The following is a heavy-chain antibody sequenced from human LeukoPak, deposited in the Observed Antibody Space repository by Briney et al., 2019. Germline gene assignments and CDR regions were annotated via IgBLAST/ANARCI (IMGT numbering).Heavy chain of an antibody. CDR3: ARIRERGDYDY. CDR1: GYTFTSYG. V-gene: IGHV1-18*01. J-gene: IGHJ4*02. D-gene: IGHD2-21*02. Sequence: ASVKVSCKASGYTFTSYGISWVRQAPGQGLEWMGWISAYNGNTNYAQKLQGRVTMTTDTSTSTAYMELSSLRSEDTAVYYCARIRERGDYDYWGQGTLVTVSS. CDR2: ISAYNGNT.